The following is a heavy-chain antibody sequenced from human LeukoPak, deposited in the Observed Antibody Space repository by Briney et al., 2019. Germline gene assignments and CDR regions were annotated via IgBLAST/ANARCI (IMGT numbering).Heavy chain of an antibody. D-gene: IGHD1-7*01. V-gene: IGHV4-39*01. Sequence: SSETLSLTCTVPGGYISSSSDYWAWIRHPPRHTPASTGSIYYSGSTYYDPSVSTLVTVSVDTSKNQCSLKLSSVTAADTAVYYCARLGGPRNYVSYWGQRTVGSVSS. CDR2: IYYSGST. J-gene: IGHJ4*02. CDR1: GGYISSSSDY. CDR3: ARLGGPRNYVSY.